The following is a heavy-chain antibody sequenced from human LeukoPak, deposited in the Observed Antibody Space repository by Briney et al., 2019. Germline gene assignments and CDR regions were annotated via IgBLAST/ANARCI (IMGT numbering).Heavy chain of an antibody. CDR3: AKDAGIAAGWFDP. J-gene: IGHJ5*02. CDR2: ISYDGSNK. D-gene: IGHD6-13*01. CDR1: GFTFSTYG. V-gene: IGHV3-30*18. Sequence: GGSLRLSCAASGFTFSTYGMHWVRQAPGKGLEWVALISYDGSNKYYADSVKGRFTISRDNSKNTLYLQMNSLRAEDTAVYYCAKDAGIAAGWFDPWGQGTLVTVSS.